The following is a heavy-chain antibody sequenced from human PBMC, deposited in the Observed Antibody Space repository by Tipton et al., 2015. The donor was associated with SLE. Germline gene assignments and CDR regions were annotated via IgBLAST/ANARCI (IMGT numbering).Heavy chain of an antibody. CDR1: GFTFSDYY. J-gene: IGHJ4*02. CDR2: INHSGST. D-gene: IGHD3-16*01. V-gene: IGHV4-34*01. CDR3: ARRGGY. Sequence: AVSGFTFSDYYMSWIRQAPGKGLEWIGEINHSGSTNYNPSLKSRVTISVDTSKNQFSLRLSSVTAADTAVYYCARRGGYWGQGTLVTVSS.